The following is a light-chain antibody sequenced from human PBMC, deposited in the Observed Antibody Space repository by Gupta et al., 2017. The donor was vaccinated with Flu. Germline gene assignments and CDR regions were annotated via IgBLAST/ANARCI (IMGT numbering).Light chain of an antibody. CDR3: ASYTPTSTWV. V-gene: IGLV2-14*01. CDR2: EVT. Sequence: SARTPPASVSGSPGRSITHSCTGTSSDVGGYNCVSWYQQHPGKAPKLMIYEVTDRPSGVSNRFSGSKSGNTASLTISGLQAEDEADYFCASYTPTSTWVFGGGTKLTVL. J-gene: IGLJ3*02. CDR1: SSDVGGYNC.